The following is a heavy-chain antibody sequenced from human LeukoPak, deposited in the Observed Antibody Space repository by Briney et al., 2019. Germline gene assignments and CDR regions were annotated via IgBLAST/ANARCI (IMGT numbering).Heavy chain of an antibody. Sequence: PGGSLRLSCVASGFTFSSHGMHWVRQAPGKGLEWVSYISSSSGTIYYADSVKGRFTISRDNAKNSLYLQMNSLGAEDTAVYYCARDREYYYDSDFDYWGQGTLVTVSS. CDR2: ISSSSGTI. D-gene: IGHD3-22*01. CDR3: ARDREYYYDSDFDY. J-gene: IGHJ4*02. CDR1: GFTFSSHG. V-gene: IGHV3-48*01.